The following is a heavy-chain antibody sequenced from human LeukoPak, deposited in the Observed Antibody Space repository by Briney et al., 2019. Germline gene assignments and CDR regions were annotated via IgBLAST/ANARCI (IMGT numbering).Heavy chain of an antibody. CDR3: ATGRGSY. CDR1: GFTFSSYE. J-gene: IGHJ4*02. V-gene: IGHV3-15*01. Sequence: PGGSLRLSCAASGFTFSSYEMNWVRQAPGKGLEWIGRIKSKTDGGTTDYAAPVNGRFTISRDDSKNTLYLQMNSLKTEDTALYYCATGRGSYWGQGILVTVSS. CDR2: IKSKTDGGTT.